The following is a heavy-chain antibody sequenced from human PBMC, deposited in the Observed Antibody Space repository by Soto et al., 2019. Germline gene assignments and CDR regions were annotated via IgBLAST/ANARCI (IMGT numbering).Heavy chain of an antibody. CDR2: INPNSGGT. CDR1: GYTFTGYY. CDR3: ARGVITIFGVGHYYGMDV. Sequence: ASVKVSCKACGYTFTGYYMHWVRQAPGQGLEWMGWINPNSGGTNYAQKFQGWVTMTRDTSISTAYMELSRLRSDDTAVYYCARGVITIFGVGHYYGMDVWGQGTTVTVSS. J-gene: IGHJ6*02. D-gene: IGHD3-3*01. V-gene: IGHV1-2*04.